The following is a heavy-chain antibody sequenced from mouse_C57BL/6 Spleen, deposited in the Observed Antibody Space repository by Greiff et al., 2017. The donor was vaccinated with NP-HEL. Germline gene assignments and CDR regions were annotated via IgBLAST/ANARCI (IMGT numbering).Heavy chain of an antibody. CDR1: GYTFTDYN. CDR2: INPNNGGT. CDR3: ARGGYYDHAMDY. Sequence: VQLKQSGPELVKPGASVKMSCKASGYTFTDYNMHWVKQSHGKSLEWIGYINPNNGGTSYNQKFKGKATLTVNKSSSTAYMELRSLTSEDSAVYYCARGGYYDHAMDYWGQGTSVTVSS. D-gene: IGHD2-4*01. V-gene: IGHV1-22*01. J-gene: IGHJ4*01.